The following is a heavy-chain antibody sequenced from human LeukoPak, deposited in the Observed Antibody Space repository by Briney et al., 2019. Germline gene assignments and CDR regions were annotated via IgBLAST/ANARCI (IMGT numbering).Heavy chain of an antibody. V-gene: IGHV4-59*01. CDR2: IYYSGST. CDR1: GGSISSYY. J-gene: IGHJ3*02. Sequence: SETLSLTCTVSGGSISSYYWSWIRQPPGKGLEWIGYIYYSGSTNYNPSLKSRVTISVDTSKNQFSLKLSSVTAADTAVYYCARVSMDTVAVTFDIWGQGTMVTVSS. CDR3: ARVSMDTVAVTFDI. D-gene: IGHD5-18*01.